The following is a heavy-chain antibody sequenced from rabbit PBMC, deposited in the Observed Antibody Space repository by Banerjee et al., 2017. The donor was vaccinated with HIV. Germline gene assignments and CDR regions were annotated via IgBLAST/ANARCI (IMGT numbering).Heavy chain of an antibody. Sequence: QEQLEESGGDLVKPEGSLTLTCTASGFSFSSGYCLCWVRQAPGKGLEWIACIYAGSSGSTYYASWAKGRFTISKTSSTTVTLQMTSLTAADTATYFCARDLAGVIGWNFGLWGPGTLVTV. CDR1: GFSFSSGYC. D-gene: IGHD4-1*01. CDR2: IYAGSSGST. CDR3: ARDLAGVIGWNFGL. J-gene: IGHJ4*01. V-gene: IGHV1S45*01.